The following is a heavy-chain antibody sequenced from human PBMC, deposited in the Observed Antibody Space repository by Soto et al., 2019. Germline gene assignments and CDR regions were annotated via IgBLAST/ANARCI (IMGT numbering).Heavy chain of an antibody. J-gene: IGHJ4*02. CDR2: IKNDGSEK. CDR1: GFTFSNSW. V-gene: IGHV3-7*04. Sequence: GSLRLSCEASGFTFSNSWMSWVRQAPGKGLEWVANIKNDGSEKYYVDSVKGRFTISRNNTQNSVYLQMNYLSGEDTAVYYCARAHPLNWGQGSLVTVSS. D-gene: IGHD2-8*01. CDR3: ARAHPLN.